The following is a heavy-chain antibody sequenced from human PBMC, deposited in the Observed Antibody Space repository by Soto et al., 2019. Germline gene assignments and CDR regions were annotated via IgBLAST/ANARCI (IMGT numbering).Heavy chain of an antibody. Sequence: VQLVQSGSEVQKPGSSVKVSCKASGDTSTTYVVSWVRQAPGNGLEWMGGINPMSRTAKYAEKYSGRVTITADEATKTVYLDLTTLRFEDTAVYFCARGTYCGASCYFAREYWGQGTLVAVSS. J-gene: IGHJ4*02. CDR2: INPMSRTA. D-gene: IGHD2-21*01. V-gene: IGHV1-69*01. CDR3: ARGTYCGASCYFAREY. CDR1: GDTSTTYV.